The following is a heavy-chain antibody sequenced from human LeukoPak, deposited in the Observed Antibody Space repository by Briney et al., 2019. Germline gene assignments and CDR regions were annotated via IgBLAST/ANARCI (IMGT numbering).Heavy chain of an antibody. D-gene: IGHD1-26*01. Sequence: GASVKVSCKASGYTFTSYGISWVRQAPGQGLEWMGWISIYNGKINYAQKFQGRVTMTTDTSTSTVYMELSSLRSEDTAVYYCARSPKAATYFDYWGQGTLVTVSS. J-gene: IGHJ4*02. CDR1: GYTFTSYG. CDR2: ISIYNGKI. V-gene: IGHV1-18*01. CDR3: ARSPKAATYFDY.